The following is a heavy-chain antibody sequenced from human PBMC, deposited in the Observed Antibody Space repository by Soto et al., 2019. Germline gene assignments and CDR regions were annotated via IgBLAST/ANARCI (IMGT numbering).Heavy chain of an antibody. CDR2: INHSGST. CDR1: GGSFSGYY. CDR3: ASSYSSSPSSSRNWFDP. V-gene: IGHV4-34*01. J-gene: IGHJ5*02. Sequence: PXETLSLTCAVYGGSFSGYYWSWIRQPPGKGLEWIGEINHSGSTNYNPSLKSRVTISVDTSKNQFSLKLSSVTAADTAVYYCASSYSSSPSSSRNWFDPWGQGTLVTVSS. D-gene: IGHD6-6*01.